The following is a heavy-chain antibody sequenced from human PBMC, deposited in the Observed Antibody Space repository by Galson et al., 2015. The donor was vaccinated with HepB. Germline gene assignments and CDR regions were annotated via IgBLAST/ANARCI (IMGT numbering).Heavy chain of an antibody. J-gene: IGHJ6*02. D-gene: IGHD3-3*01. V-gene: IGHV3-21*01. Sequence: SLRLSCAASGFTFSSYSMNWVRQAPGKGLEWVSSISSSSSYIYYADSVKGRFTISRDNAKNSLYLQMNSLRAEDTAVYYCARDLKGVRFLEWLPYGMDVWGQGTTVTVSS. CDR2: ISSSSSYI. CDR3: ARDLKGVRFLEWLPYGMDV. CDR1: GFTFSSYS.